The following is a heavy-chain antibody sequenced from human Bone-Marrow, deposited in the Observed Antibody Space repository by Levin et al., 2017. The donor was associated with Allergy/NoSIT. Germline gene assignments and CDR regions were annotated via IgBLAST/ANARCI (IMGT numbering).Heavy chain of an antibody. Sequence: GGSLRLSCVASGFTFRHYTMNWVRQAPGKGLEWVSCITSSGDTTYYADSVKGRFTISRDNAKNSLYLQLNRLRDEDTAMYYCARDPARGDYDSSGYSDDHWGQGTLVTVSS. CDR1: GFTFRHYT. V-gene: IGHV3-48*02. D-gene: IGHD3-22*01. CDR3: ARDPARGDYDSSGYSDDH. J-gene: IGHJ4*02. CDR2: ITSSGDTT.